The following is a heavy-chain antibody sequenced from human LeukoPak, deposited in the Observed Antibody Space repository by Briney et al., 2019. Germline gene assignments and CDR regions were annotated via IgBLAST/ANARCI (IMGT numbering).Heavy chain of an antibody. CDR2: IYYSGST. Sequence: PSETLSLTCTVSGGSISSSSYYWGWIRQPPGKGLEWIGSIYYSGSTYYNPSLKSRITISVDTSKNQFSLKLSSVTAADTAVYYCARQYGDIVVVPAAPDAFDIWGQGTMVTVSS. V-gene: IGHV4-39*01. CDR1: GGSISSSSYY. CDR3: ARQYGDIVVVPAAPDAFDI. J-gene: IGHJ3*02. D-gene: IGHD2-2*01.